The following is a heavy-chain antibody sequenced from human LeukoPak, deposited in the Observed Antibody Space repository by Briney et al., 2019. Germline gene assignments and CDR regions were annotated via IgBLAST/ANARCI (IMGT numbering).Heavy chain of an antibody. CDR1: GFAFSDYS. J-gene: IGHJ4*02. V-gene: IGHV3-21*01. Sequence: GGSLRLSCAASGFAFSDYSMDWVRQAPGKVLEWVSSISSGSRYIKYAESVKGRFTISRDNAEKTVYLQMNSLRAEDTAVYYCARDYYSSGWPIDSWGQGILVTVSS. CDR2: ISSGSRYI. D-gene: IGHD6-19*01. CDR3: ARDYYSSGWPIDS.